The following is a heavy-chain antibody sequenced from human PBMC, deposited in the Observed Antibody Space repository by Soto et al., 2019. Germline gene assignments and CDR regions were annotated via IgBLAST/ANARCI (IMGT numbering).Heavy chain of an antibody. CDR3: ASTYSSSWYYFDD. D-gene: IGHD6-13*01. J-gene: IGHJ4*02. CDR2: IIPILGIA. CDR1: GYTFTGYY. Sequence: SVKVSCKASGYTFTGYYMHWVRQAPGQGLEWMGRIIPILGIANYAQKFQGRVTITADKSTSTAYMELSSLRSEDTAVYYCASTYSSSWYYFDDWGQGTLVTVSS. V-gene: IGHV1-69*02.